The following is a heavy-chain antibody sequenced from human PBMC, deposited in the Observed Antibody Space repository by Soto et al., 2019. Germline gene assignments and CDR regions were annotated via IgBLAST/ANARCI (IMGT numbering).Heavy chain of an antibody. V-gene: IGHV1-18*01. Sequence: ASVKVSCKASGYTFTSYGISWVRQAPGQGLEWMGWISAYNGNTNYAQKLQGRVTMTTDTSTSTAYMELRSLRSDDTAVYYCARRLFRIRYGSGSYCWFDPWGQGTLVTVSS. CDR3: ARRLFRIRYGSGSYCWFDP. CDR2: ISAYNGNT. J-gene: IGHJ5*02. CDR1: GYTFTSYG. D-gene: IGHD3-10*01.